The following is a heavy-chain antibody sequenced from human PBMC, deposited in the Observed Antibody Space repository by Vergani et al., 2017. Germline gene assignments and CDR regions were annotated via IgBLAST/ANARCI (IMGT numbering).Heavy chain of an antibody. CDR1: GDTFSSYA. CDR3: ASEVGEMATIQGSWLRPFDY. D-gene: IGHD5-24*01. Sequence: QVQLVQSGAEVKKPGSSVKVSCKASGDTFSSYAISWVRQAPGQGLEWMGRIIPILGIANYAQKFQGRVTITADKSTSTAYMELSSLRSEDTAVYYCASEVGEMATIQGSWLRPFDYWGQGTLVTVSS. CDR2: IIPILGIA. V-gene: IGHV1-69*04. J-gene: IGHJ4*02.